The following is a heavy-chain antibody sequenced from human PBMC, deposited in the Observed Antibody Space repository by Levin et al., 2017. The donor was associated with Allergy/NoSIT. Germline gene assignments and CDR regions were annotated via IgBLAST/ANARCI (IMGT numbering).Heavy chain of an antibody. D-gene: IGHD3-3*01. Sequence: RASVKVSCKASGYTFTSYDINWVRQATGQGLEWMGWMNPNSGNTGYAQKFQGRVTMTRNTSISTAYMELSSLRSEDTAVYYCARGISWSGYSGMDVWGQGTTVTVSS. J-gene: IGHJ6*02. CDR2: MNPNSGNT. CDR3: ARGISWSGYSGMDV. V-gene: IGHV1-8*01. CDR1: GYTFTSYD.